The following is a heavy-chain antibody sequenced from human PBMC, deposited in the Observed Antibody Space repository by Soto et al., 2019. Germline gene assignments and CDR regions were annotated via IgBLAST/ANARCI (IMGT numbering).Heavy chain of an antibody. V-gene: IGHV1-18*01. CDR3: APHRLDTGMPSGY. D-gene: IGHD5-18*01. CDR1: GYTFTNYG. CDR2: IGGYKGNT. Sequence: QVQLVQSGAEVREPGASVKVSCKASGYTFTNYGGSWVRQAPGQGLEWMGWIGGYKGNTNHAQKLQGRVTLTTDTSTRKAQMELRSLRAAATAVYYCAPHRLDTGMPSGYWGQGTLVTVSS. J-gene: IGHJ4*02.